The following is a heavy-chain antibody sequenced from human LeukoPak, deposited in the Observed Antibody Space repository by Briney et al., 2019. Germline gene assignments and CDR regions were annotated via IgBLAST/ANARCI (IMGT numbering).Heavy chain of an antibody. V-gene: IGHV3-30*18. J-gene: IGHJ4*02. CDR1: GFAFSSYG. CDR3: AKDLGGSGWYGAY. CDR2: ISYDGSDK. D-gene: IGHD6-19*01. Sequence: GGSLRLSCAASGFAFSSYGMHWVRQAPGKGLEWVAVISYDGSDKYYADSVKGRFTISRDNSKNTLYLQMNSLRAEDTAVYYCAKDLGGSGWYGAYWGQGTLVTVSS.